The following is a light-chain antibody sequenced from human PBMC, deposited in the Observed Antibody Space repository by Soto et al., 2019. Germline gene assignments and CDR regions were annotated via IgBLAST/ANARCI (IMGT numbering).Light chain of an antibody. CDR2: DVS. CDR3: CSYADSSTYV. J-gene: IGLJ1*01. V-gene: IGLV2-11*01. CDR1: SSDVGGYNY. Sequence: QSVLTQPRSVSGSPGQSVTISCTGTSSDVGGYNYVSWYQQHPGKAPKLMIYDVSKRPSGVPDRFSGSKSGNTASLTISGLQAEDEADYYCCSYADSSTYVFGTGTKVTVL.